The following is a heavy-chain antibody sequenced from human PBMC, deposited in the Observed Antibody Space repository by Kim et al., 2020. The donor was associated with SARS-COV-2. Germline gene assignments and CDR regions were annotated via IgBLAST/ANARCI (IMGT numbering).Heavy chain of an antibody. CDR2: FDPEDGET. D-gene: IGHD1-1*01. CDR1: GYTLTELS. J-gene: IGHJ5*02. CDR3: ATERTTGTIDWFDP. Sequence: ASVKVSCKVSGYTLTELSMHWVRQAPGKGLEWMGGFDPEDGETIYAQKFQGRVTMTEDTSTDTAYMELSSLRPEDTAVYYCATERTTGTIDWFDPWGQGTLVTASS. V-gene: IGHV1-24*01.